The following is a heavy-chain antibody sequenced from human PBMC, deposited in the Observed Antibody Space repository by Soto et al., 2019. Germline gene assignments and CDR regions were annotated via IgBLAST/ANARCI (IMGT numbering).Heavy chain of an antibody. D-gene: IGHD3-3*01. Sequence: LRLSCAVSGFTFSSHAMNWVRQAPGKGLEWVSSISSSSSYIYYADSVKGRFTISRDNAKNSLYLQMNSLRAEDTAVYYCARDPNYDFWSGYLLYYYGMDVWGQGTTVTVSS. J-gene: IGHJ6*02. CDR1: GFTFSSHA. CDR3: ARDPNYDFWSGYLLYYYGMDV. CDR2: ISSSSSYI. V-gene: IGHV3-21*01.